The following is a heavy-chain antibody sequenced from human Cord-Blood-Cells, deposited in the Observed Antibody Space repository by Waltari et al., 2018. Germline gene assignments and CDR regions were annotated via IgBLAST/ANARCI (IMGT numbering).Heavy chain of an antibody. CDR1: GGTFSSYA. CDR3: ATPLNYYGSGSYYNYFDY. J-gene: IGHJ4*02. V-gene: IGHV1-69*01. Sequence: QVQLVQSGAEVKKPGSSVKVSCKASGGTFSSYAISWVRQAPGQGLEWMGGIIPIFGTANYAKKFQGRVTSTADESTSTAYMELSSLRSEDTAVYYCATPLNYYGSGSYYNYFDYWGQGTLVTVSS. D-gene: IGHD3-10*01. CDR2: IIPIFGTA.